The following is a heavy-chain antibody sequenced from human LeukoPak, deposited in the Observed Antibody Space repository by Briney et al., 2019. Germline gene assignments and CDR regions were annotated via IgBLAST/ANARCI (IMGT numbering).Heavy chain of an antibody. CDR1: GFTFSSYA. CDR2: ISYDGSNK. Sequence: PGGSLRLSCAASGFTFSSYAMHWVRQAPGKGLEWVAVISYDGSNKYHADSVKGRFTISRDNSKNTLYLQMNSLRAEDTAVYYCAKDRRLDIVVVVAAFYYMDVWGKGTTVTVSS. CDR3: AKDRRLDIVVVVAAFYYMDV. J-gene: IGHJ6*03. D-gene: IGHD2-15*01. V-gene: IGHV3-30-3*01.